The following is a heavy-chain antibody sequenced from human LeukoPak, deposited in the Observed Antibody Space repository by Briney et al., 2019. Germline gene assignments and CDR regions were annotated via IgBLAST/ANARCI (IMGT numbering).Heavy chain of an antibody. Sequence: ASVTVSCKASGYTFTSYYMHWVRQAPGQGLEWMGLINPSGGSTSYAQKFQGRVTMTRDMSTSTVYMELSSLRSEDTAVYYCARDWASQPLGATTGFDIWGQGTMVTVSS. D-gene: IGHD1-26*01. J-gene: IGHJ3*02. CDR2: INPSGGST. V-gene: IGHV1-46*01. CDR3: ARDWASQPLGATTGFDI. CDR1: GYTFTSYY.